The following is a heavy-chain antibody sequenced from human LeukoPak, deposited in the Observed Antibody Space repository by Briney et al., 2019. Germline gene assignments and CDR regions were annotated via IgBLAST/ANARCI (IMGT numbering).Heavy chain of an antibody. D-gene: IGHD3-22*01. CDR3: AKDIGYDSSGYSVPDY. CDR2: SSWDGGST. CDR1: GFTFDDYT. J-gene: IGHJ4*02. V-gene: IGHV3-43*01. Sequence: PGGSLRLSCAASGFTFDDYTMHLVRLAPGKGLEWVSLSSWDGGSTYYADSVKGRFTISRDNSKNSLYLQMNSLRTEDTALYYCAKDIGYDSSGYSVPDYWGQGTLVTVSS.